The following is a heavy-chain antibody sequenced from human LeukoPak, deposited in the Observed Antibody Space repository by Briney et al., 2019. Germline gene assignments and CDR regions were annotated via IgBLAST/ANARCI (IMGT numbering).Heavy chain of an antibody. J-gene: IGHJ1*01. CDR3: ARPPDCGGDCYKYLQQ. V-gene: IGHV1-46*01. CDR1: GYTFTSYY. CDR2: INPSGGST. Sequence: GASVKVSCKASGYTFTSYYMHWVRQAPGQGLEWMGIINPSGGSTSYAQKFQGRVTMTRDTSTSTVYMELSSLRSEDTAVYYCARPPDCGGDCYKYLQQWGQGTLVIVSS. D-gene: IGHD2-21*02.